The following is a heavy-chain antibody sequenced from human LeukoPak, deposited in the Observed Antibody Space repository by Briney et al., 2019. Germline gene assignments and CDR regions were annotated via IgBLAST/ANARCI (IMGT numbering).Heavy chain of an antibody. V-gene: IGHV3-23*01. CDR3: VRAPGSLVSIAARPYYFDY. CDR2: INGAGDAT. D-gene: IGHD6-6*01. Sequence: TGGSLRLSCVASGFIFSSYAMSWVRQAPGKGLEWVSVINGAGDATYYADSVRGRLAISRDKSKNTLYLQINSLRAEDTAVCYCVRAPGSLVSIAARPYYFDYWGQGTLVTVSS. J-gene: IGHJ4*02. CDR1: GFIFSSYA.